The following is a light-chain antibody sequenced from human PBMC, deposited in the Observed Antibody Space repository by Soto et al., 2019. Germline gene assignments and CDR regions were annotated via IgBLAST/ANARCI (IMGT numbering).Light chain of an antibody. J-gene: IGKJ3*01. CDR2: AAS. Sequence: DIQMTQSPSSLSASVGDRVTITCRASQGISNYLAWYQQKPGKVPKLLIYAASTLQSWVPSRFSGSGSGTDFTLTISGLQPEDVATYYCPKYNSAPRTFGPGTKVDIK. CDR1: QGISNY. CDR3: PKYNSAPRT. V-gene: IGKV1-27*01.